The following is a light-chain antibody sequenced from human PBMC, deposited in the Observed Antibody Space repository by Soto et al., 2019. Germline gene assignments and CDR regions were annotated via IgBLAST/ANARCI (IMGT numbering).Light chain of an antibody. CDR3: QQANSFPWT. V-gene: IGKV1-12*01. CDR2: VAS. J-gene: IGKJ1*01. CDR1: QDISTY. Sequence: DIQMTQSPTSVSASVGDKVTITCRASQDISTYLAWYQHKPGRAPRLLIYVASSLQSGVPSRFSGSGSGTDFSLTIIGLQSDDVATYYCQQANSFPWTFGQGTKVEIK.